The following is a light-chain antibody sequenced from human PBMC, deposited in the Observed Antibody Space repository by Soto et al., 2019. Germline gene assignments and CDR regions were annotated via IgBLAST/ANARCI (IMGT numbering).Light chain of an antibody. V-gene: IGKV3-20*01. Sequence: EIVLTQSPGTLSLSPGERATLSCRASQSVSTSYLAWYQQKPGQAPRLLIYGASSRATGIPDRFSGSGSGTDFTLTISSLEPADFAVYYCQQFGGSPRTFGQGTKVEI. J-gene: IGKJ1*01. CDR1: QSVSTSY. CDR2: GAS. CDR3: QQFGGSPRT.